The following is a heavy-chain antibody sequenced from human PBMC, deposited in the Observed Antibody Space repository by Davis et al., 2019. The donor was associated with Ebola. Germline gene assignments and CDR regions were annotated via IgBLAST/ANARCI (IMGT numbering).Heavy chain of an antibody. CDR2: IKLDGSEI. V-gene: IGHV3-7*03. CDR3: ARTSTRLDV. CDR1: GFTFSTYW. Sequence: GESLKISCAASGFTFSTYWMSWVRQAPGKGLEWVANIKLDGSEIHYMDSVKGRFTISRDNIKNSLFLQMNSLRAEETAVYYCARTSTRLDVWGQGTTVTVSS. J-gene: IGHJ6*02.